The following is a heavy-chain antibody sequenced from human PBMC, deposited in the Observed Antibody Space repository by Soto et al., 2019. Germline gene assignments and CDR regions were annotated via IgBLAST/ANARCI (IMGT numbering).Heavy chain of an antibody. D-gene: IGHD3-22*01. CDR1: GGSISGYY. Sequence: SATLCITCTVSGGSISGYYWSWIRQPPGKGLEWIGHIYNIGSTNYNPSLKSRVTISVDTSKNQISLKLNSVTAADTAVYYCARDYYYDSRGPTVYYGMDVWGQGTTVTVSS. V-gene: IGHV4-59*01. J-gene: IGHJ6*02. CDR2: IYNIGST. CDR3: ARDYYYDSRGPTVYYGMDV.